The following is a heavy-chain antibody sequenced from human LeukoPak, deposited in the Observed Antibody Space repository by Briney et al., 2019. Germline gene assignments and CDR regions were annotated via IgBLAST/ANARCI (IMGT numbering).Heavy chain of an antibody. V-gene: IGHV4-59*01. D-gene: IGHD1-1*01. CDR2: IYYSGST. J-gene: IGHJ4*02. CDR1: GGSISSYK. Sequence: SETLSLTRTDSGGSISSYKRSWIRQPPGKGVEWIGYIYYSGSTNYNPSLKSRVTISVDTSKNQFSRKLSYVTAADTAVYYRARGWVRPDYWGQGTLVTVSS. CDR3: ARGWVRPDY.